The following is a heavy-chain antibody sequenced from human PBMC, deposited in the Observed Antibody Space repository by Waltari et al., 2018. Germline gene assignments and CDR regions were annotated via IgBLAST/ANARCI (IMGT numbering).Heavy chain of an antibody. CDR2: IIPIFGTA. CDR1: GGTFSSYA. D-gene: IGHD3-16*01. J-gene: IGHJ6*02. V-gene: IGHV1-69*13. CDR3: ARAPYKLRPYYYYGMDV. Sequence: QVQLVQSGAEVKKPGSSVKVSCKASGGTFSSYAISWVRQAPGQGLEWMGGIIPIFGTANYAQKFQGRGTITADESTSTAYMELSSLRSEDTAVYYCARAPYKLRPYYYYGMDVWGQGTTVIVSS.